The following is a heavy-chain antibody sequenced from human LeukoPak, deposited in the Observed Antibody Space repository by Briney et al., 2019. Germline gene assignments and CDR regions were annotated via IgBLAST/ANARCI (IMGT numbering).Heavy chain of an antibody. CDR3: ARVNTWNDDPYYYYYMDV. V-gene: IGHV3-20*04. J-gene: IGHJ6*03. CDR2: INWNGGST. CDR1: GFTFDDYG. D-gene: IGHD1-1*01. Sequence: GGSLRLSCAASGFTFDDYGMSWVRQAPGKGLEWVSGINWNGGSTGYADSVEGRFTISRDNAKNSLYLQMNSLRAEDTALYYCARVNTWNDDPYYYYYMDVWGKGTTVTVSS.